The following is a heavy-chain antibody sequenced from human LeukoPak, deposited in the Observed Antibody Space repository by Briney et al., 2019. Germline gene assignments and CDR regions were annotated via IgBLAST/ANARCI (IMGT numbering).Heavy chain of an antibody. J-gene: IGHJ4*02. D-gene: IGHD3-9*01. CDR2: IYYRGST. V-gene: IGHV4-59*08. CDR3: ARWDDILTGYFDH. Sequence: SETLSLTCTVSGGSISSYYWSWIRQPPGKALEWIGHIYYRGSTTYNPSLKSRVTISVDTSRNPFSLKLSSVTATATAVYYCARWDDILTGYFDHWGQGSLVTVSS. CDR1: GGSISSYY.